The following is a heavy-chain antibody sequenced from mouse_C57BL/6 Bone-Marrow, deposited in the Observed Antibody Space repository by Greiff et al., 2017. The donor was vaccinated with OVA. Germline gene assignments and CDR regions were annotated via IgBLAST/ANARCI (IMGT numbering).Heavy chain of an antibody. CDR1: GYAFTNYL. CDR3: ARRTAQAVDY. CDR2: INPGSGGT. Sequence: QVQLQQSGAELVRPGTSVKVSCKASGYAFTNYLIEWVKQRPGQGLEWIGVINPGSGGTTYNEKFKGKATLTADKSSSTAYMQLSSLTSEDSAVYFCARRTAQAVDYWGQGTTLTVSS. D-gene: IGHD3-2*02. J-gene: IGHJ2*01. V-gene: IGHV1-54*01.